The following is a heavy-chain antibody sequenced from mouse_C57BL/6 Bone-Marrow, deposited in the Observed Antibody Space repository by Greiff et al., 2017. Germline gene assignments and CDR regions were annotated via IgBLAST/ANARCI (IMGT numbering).Heavy chain of an antibody. Sequence: VQLQQSGAELARPGASVKLSCKASGYTFTSYGISWVKQRTGQGLEWIGEINPRSGNTYYNEKFKGKATLTADKSSSTAYMELRSLTSEDSAFYFCARRDYSGYWGQGTTLTVSS. CDR2: INPRSGNT. CDR3: ARRDYSGY. J-gene: IGHJ2*01. V-gene: IGHV1-81*01. CDR1: GYTFTSYG. D-gene: IGHD2-12*01.